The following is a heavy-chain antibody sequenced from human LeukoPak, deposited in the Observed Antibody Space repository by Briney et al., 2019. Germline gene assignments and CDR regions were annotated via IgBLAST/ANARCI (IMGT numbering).Heavy chain of an antibody. Sequence: SETLSLTCTVSGGSISSSSHSWGWIRQPPGKGLEWTGSIYYTGRTYYNPSLKSRVTISVDTPKNQFSLKLSSVTAADTAVYCAQSLGSSNWIGNWFDPWGQGTLVTVSS. CDR1: GGSISSSSHS. D-gene: IGHD6-13*01. CDR3: AQSLGSSNWIGNWFDP. V-gene: IGHV4-39*01. CDR2: IYYTGRT. J-gene: IGHJ5*02.